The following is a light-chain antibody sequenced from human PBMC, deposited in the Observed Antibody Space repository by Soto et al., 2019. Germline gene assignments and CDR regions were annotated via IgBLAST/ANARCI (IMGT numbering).Light chain of an antibody. V-gene: IGLV6-57*01. CDR2: ADN. CDR3: QSYDTSNPLV. Sequence: NFMLTQPHSVSESPGKTVTISCTRRSGSIGSSYVQWYQQRPGSSPTTVIFADNQRPTGVPVRFSGSIDSSSNSASLVISGLRTEDEADYYCQSYDTSNPLVFGGGTKVTVL. CDR1: SGSIGSSY. J-gene: IGLJ3*02.